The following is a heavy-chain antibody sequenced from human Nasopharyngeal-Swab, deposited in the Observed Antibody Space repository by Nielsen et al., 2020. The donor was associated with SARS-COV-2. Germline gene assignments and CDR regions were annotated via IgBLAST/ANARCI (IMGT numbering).Heavy chain of an antibody. CDR1: GFTFSSYW. V-gene: IGHV3-7*01. CDR3: ARYCSTTSCPRVFDY. Sequence: GGSLRLSCAASGFTFSSYWMSWVRQAPGKGREWVAHIKQSGSGQYYVDSVKGRFTISRDNAKNSLSLQMNSLRAEDTAVYYCARYCSTTSCPRVFDYWGQGTLVTVSS. CDR2: IKQSGSGQ. D-gene: IGHD2-2*01. J-gene: IGHJ4*02.